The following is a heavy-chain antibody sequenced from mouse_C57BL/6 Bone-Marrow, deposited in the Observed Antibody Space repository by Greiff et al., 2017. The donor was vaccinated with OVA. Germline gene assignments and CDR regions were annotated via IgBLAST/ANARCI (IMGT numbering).Heavy chain of an antibody. Sequence: QVQLKESGAELVKPGASVKISCKASGYAFSSYWMNWVKQRPGKGLEWIGQIYPGDGDTNYNGKFKGKATLTADKSSSTAYMQLSSLTSEDSAVYFCARPIYYGNPAWFAYWGQGTLVTVSA. CDR1: GYAFSSYW. D-gene: IGHD2-1*01. J-gene: IGHJ3*01. V-gene: IGHV1-80*01. CDR3: ARPIYYGNPAWFAY. CDR2: IYPGDGDT.